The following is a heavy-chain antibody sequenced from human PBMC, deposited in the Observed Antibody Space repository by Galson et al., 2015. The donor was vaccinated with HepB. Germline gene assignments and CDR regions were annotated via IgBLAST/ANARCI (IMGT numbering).Heavy chain of an antibody. CDR1: GYTFSGYA. Sequence: SLRLSCAASGYTFSGYAMRWVRQAPGRGLEWVSAISDSGISTYYADSVKGRFTISRDNPKNTLYLQMNSLRAEDTAVYYCAKDGAKQLWFQGYFDFWGQGTLVTVSS. CDR3: AKDGAKQLWFQGYFDF. J-gene: IGHJ4*02. CDR2: ISDSGIST. D-gene: IGHD5-18*01. V-gene: IGHV3-23*01.